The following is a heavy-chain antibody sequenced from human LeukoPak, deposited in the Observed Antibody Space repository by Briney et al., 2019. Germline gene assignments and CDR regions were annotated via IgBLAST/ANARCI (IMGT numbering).Heavy chain of an antibody. CDR1: GFTFSSYG. CDR3: ARGIAAAYYAFDI. CDR2: IWYDGSNK. V-gene: IGHV3-33*01. D-gene: IGHD6-13*01. J-gene: IGHJ3*02. Sequence: GGSLRLSCAASGFTFSSYGMHWVRQAPGKGLEWVAVIWYDGSNKYYTDSVKGRFTIPRDNSKNTLYLQMNSLRAEDTAVYYCARGIAAAYYAFDIWGQGTMLTVSS.